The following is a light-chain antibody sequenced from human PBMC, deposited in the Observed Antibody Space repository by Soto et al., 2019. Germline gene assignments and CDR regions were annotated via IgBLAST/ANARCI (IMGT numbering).Light chain of an antibody. CDR2: AAS. CDR1: QGIANY. V-gene: IGKV1-27*01. CDR3: QKYSSGPWT. Sequence: DIQMTQSPSSLSASVGDRVTISCRASQGIANYLAWYQQKPGKVPELLNYAASTLHSGFPSRFSGSGSGTDFTLRISSLQPEGVASYYCQKYSSGPWTLGQGNKAEIK. J-gene: IGKJ1*01.